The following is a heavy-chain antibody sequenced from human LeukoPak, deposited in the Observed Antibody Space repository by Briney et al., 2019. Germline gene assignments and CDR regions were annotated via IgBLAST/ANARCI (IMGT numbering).Heavy chain of an antibody. D-gene: IGHD3-10*01. CDR3: AKEGPMVRDFDY. Sequence: GGSLRLSCAASGFTFSTYAMSWVRQASGKGLEWVSAISGSGGSTYYADSVKSRFTISRDNSKNTLYLQMNSLRAEDTAVYYCAKEGPMVRDFDYWGQGTLVTVSS. V-gene: IGHV3-23*01. J-gene: IGHJ4*02. CDR2: ISGSGGST. CDR1: GFTFSTYA.